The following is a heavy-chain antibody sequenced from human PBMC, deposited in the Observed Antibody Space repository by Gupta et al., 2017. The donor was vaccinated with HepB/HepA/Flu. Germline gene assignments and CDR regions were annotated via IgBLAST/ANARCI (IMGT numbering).Heavy chain of an antibody. CDR1: GFTLRRSA. CDR2: ITGTGGST. Sequence: EVPLLESGGGWVQPGGSLRLSCAASGFTLRRSAMSWVRQSPGKRLEWVSGITGTGGSTYYADSVKGRFTISRDNSKNTLYLQMNSLGGDDTAVYYCARVNDNYDFWSGFDYWGQGSLVSVSS. J-gene: IGHJ4*02. V-gene: IGHV3-23*01. CDR3: ARVNDNYDFWSGFDY. D-gene: IGHD3-3*01.